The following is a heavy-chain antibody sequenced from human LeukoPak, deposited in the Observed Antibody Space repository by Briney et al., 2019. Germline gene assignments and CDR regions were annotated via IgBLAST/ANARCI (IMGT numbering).Heavy chain of an antibody. V-gene: IGHV4-39*01. CDR3: ARGPRYYDSSGYITRYYYYMDV. CDR2: IYYSGST. D-gene: IGHD3-22*01. Sequence: PSETLSLTCTVSGGSISSSSYYWGWIRQPPGKGLEWIGSIYYSGSTYYNPSLKSRVTISVDTSKNQFSLKPSSVTAADTAVYYCARGPRYYDSSGYITRYYYYMDVWGKGTTVTVSS. J-gene: IGHJ6*03. CDR1: GGSISSSSYY.